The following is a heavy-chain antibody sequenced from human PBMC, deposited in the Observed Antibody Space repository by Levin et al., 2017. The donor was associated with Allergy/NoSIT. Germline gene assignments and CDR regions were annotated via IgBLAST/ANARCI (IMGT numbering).Heavy chain of an antibody. CDR1: GFTFSSFS. J-gene: IGHJ6*03. Sequence: TGGSLRLSCVASGFTFSSFSMDWLRQAPGKGLEWLSYINASSSAIYYADSVKGRFTISRDNAKNSLYLQMNSLRAEDTAVYYCARDQSGAATNTNGYMDVWGKGTTVTVSS. CDR2: INASSSAI. D-gene: IGHD6-13*01. CDR3: ARDQSGAATNTNGYMDV. V-gene: IGHV3-48*01.